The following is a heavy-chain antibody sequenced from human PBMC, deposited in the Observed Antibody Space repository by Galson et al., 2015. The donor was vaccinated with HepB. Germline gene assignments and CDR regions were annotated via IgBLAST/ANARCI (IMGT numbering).Heavy chain of an antibody. D-gene: IGHD3-3*01. V-gene: IGHV3-64D*06. CDR1: GFTFSSYA. CDR3: VKDRGISIFGVPIITLWD. Sequence: SLRLSCAASGFTFSSYAMHWVRQAPGKGLEYVSRISSNGDSRYYADSVKGRFTISRDNSKNTVFLQMSSLRPDDTAVYYCVKDRGISIFGVPIITLWDWGQGTLVTVSS. CDR2: ISSNGDSR. J-gene: IGHJ4*02.